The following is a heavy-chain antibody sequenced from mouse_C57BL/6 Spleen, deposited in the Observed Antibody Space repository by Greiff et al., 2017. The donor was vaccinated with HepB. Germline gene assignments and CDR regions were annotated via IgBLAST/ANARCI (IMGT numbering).Heavy chain of an antibody. CDR1: GFTFSDYG. Sequence: EVKLMESGGGLVKPGGSLKLSCAASGFTFSDYGMHWVRQAPEKGLEWVAYISSGSSTIYYADTVKGRFTISRDNAKNTLFLQMTSLRSEDTAMYYCATYYCDYWGQGTTLTVSS. V-gene: IGHV5-17*01. CDR2: ISSGSSTI. J-gene: IGHJ2*01. D-gene: IGHD6-5*01. CDR3: ATYYCDY.